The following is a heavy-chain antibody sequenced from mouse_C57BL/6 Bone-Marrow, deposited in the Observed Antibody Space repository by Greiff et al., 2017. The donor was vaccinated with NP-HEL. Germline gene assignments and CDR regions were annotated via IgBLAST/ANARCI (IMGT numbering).Heavy chain of an antibody. CDR2: IWGDGST. D-gene: IGHD2-14*01. J-gene: IGHJ4*01. CDR1: GFSLTSYG. CDR3: AQRNDHSSYAMDY. Sequence: VMLVESGPGLVAPSQSLSITCTVSGFSLTSYGVSWVRQPPGKGLEWLGVIWGDGSTNYHSALISRRSISKDKSKSQVFLILTSLQTDDTATYYRAQRNDHSSYAMDYWGQGTSVTVSS. V-gene: IGHV2-3*01.